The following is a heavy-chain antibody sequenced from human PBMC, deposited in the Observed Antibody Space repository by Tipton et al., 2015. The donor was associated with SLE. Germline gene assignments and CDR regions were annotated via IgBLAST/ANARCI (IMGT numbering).Heavy chain of an antibody. V-gene: IGHV4-59*01. CDR1: GGSISSYY. CDR2: IYYSGST. Sequence: TLSLTCTVSGGSISSYYWSWIRQPPGKGLEWIGYIYYSGSTNYNPSLKSRVTISVDTSKNQFSLKLSSVTAADTAVYYCARGIAVAGDAFDIWGQGTMVTVSS. J-gene: IGHJ3*02. D-gene: IGHD6-19*01. CDR3: ARGIAVAGDAFDI.